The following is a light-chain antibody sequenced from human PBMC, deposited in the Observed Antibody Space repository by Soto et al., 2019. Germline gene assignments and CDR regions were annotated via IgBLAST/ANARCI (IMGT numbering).Light chain of an antibody. V-gene: IGKV1-9*01. J-gene: IGKJ5*01. Sequence: DIQLTQSPSFLSASVGDRVTITCRASQGISSYLAWYQQKPGKAPKLLIYAASTLQSGVPSRFSGSGSGTEFTLTIISLQPEDFATYYCQQLNSYPLITFGQGTRLEIK. CDR3: QQLNSYPLIT. CDR2: AAS. CDR1: QGISSY.